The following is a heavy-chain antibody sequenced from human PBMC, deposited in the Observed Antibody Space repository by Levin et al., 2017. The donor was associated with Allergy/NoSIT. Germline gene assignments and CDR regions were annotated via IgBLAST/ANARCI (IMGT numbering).Heavy chain of an antibody. CDR3: AKGATAQGMDG. V-gene: IGHV3-30*18. CDR1: GFTFSSYG. Sequence: GESLKISCAASGFTFSSYGMHWVRQAPGKGLEWVAVISYDGSNKYYADSVKGRFTISRDNSKNTLYLQMNSLRAEDTAVYYCAKGATAQGMDGWGQGTTVTVSS. J-gene: IGHJ6*02. CDR2: ISYDGSNK.